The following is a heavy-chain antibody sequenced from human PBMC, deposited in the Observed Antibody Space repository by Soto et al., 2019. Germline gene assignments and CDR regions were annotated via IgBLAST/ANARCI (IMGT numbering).Heavy chain of an antibody. CDR1: GFTFSSYS. CDR2: ISSSSSYI. CDR3: SRGAAGPPVKICDC. V-gene: IGHV3-21*01. Sequence: EVQLVESGGGLVKPGGSLRLSCAASGFTFSSYSMNWVRQAPGKGLEWVSSISSSSSYIYYADSVKDRFTISRDNAKNALYLQMNSLGAEDTAVYYCSRGAAGPPVKICDCWGQGTLVTVSS. D-gene: IGHD6-13*01. J-gene: IGHJ4*02.